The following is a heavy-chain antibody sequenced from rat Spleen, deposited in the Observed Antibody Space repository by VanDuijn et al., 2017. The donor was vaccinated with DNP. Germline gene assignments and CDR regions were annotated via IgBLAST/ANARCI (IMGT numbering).Heavy chain of an antibody. Sequence: EVQLVESGGGLVQPGRSLKLSCAASGFTFSNYDMAWVRQAPTKGLEWVASISTSGGSTYYRDSVKGRFTVSRDNAKSTLYLQMDSLRSEDTATYYCARRGNYGSYWYFDFWGPGTMVTVSS. D-gene: IGHD1-3*01. J-gene: IGHJ1*01. CDR2: ISTSGGST. CDR3: ARRGNYGSYWYFDF. CDR1: GFTFSNYD. V-gene: IGHV5-25*01.